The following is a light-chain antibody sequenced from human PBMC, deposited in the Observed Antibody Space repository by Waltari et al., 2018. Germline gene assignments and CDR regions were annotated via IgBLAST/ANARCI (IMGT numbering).Light chain of an antibody. CDR3: CAYAGSYTWV. CDR1: SNDVGSYDY. J-gene: IGLJ3*02. Sequence: QSALTQPRSVSGSPGQSVTISCTGTSNDVGSYDYVSWFQQRPGKAPKVGIYDVRQRPSGVPARFSGSKSGNTAFLTISGLQAEDEADYYCCAYAGSYTWVFGGGSNLTVL. V-gene: IGLV2-11*01. CDR2: DVR.